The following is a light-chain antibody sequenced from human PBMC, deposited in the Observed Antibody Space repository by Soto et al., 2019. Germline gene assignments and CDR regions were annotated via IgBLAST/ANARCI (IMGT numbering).Light chain of an antibody. CDR2: GPS. CDR1: QSVSNTY. V-gene: IGKV3-20*01. J-gene: IGKJ1*01. Sequence: EVVLTQSPGTLSLSPRERATLSCRASQSVSNTYLAGYQHKPGQAPRLLIYGPSNRAPAIPDRFRVSGSGPDSTLAISGLEPEDVPVDYCQQYAASPRTFGQGTLVEVK. CDR3: QQYAASPRT.